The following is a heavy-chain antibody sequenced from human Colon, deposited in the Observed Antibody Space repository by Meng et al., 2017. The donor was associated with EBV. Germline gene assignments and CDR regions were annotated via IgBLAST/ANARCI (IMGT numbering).Heavy chain of an antibody. Sequence: VQLQGSGPGLVKPQQTLSLTCTFSGGSVSSGGYYWTWIRQHPGKGLEWFGHIYYSGSTFYNPSLKRRVIISIDTSKNQFSLNLRSVTAADTAVYYCARVSSGWDYFDYWGQGTLVTVFS. V-gene: IGHV4-31*03. CDR3: ARVSSGWDYFDY. J-gene: IGHJ4*02. D-gene: IGHD6-19*01. CDR2: IYYSGST. CDR1: GGSVSSGGYY.